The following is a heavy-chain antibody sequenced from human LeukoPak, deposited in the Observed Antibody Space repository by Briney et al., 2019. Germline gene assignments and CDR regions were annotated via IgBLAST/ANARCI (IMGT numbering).Heavy chain of an antibody. V-gene: IGHV4-4*07. Sequence: SETLSVTCTVSGGSISSYYWSWIRQPAGKGLEWIGRIYSSGSTNYNPSLKSRVTMSVDTSKNQLSLTLTSVTAADTAVYYCARGYSYLLYWGQGTLVTVSS. J-gene: IGHJ4*02. CDR3: ARGYSYLLY. CDR2: IYSSGST. D-gene: IGHD5-18*01. CDR1: GGSISSYY.